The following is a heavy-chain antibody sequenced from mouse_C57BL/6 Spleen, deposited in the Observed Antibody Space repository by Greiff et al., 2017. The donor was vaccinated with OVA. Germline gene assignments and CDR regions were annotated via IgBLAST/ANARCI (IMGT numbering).Heavy chain of an antibody. V-gene: IGHV5-9*01. D-gene: IGHD2-10*01. Sequence: EVMLVESGGGLVKPGGSLKLSCAASGFTFSSYTMSWVRQTPEKRLEWFATISGGGGNTYYPDSVKGRFTISRDNAKNTLYLQMSSLRSEDTALYYCARQPLLFDYWGQGTTLTVSS. CDR1: GFTFSSYT. CDR3: ARQPLLFDY. CDR2: ISGGGGNT. J-gene: IGHJ2*01.